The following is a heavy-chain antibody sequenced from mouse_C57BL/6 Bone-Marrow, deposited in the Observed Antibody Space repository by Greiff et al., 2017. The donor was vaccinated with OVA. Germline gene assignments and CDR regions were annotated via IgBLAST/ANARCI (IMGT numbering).Heavy chain of an antibody. V-gene: IGHV5-6*01. D-gene: IGHD1-1*01. Sequence: EVQVVESGGDLVKPGGSLKLSCAASGFTFSSYGMSWVRQTPDKRLEWVATISSGGSYTYYPDSVKGRFTISRDNAKNTLYLQMSSLKSEDTAMYYCATFITHAMDYWGQGTSVTVSS. J-gene: IGHJ4*01. CDR3: ATFITHAMDY. CDR1: GFTFSSYG. CDR2: ISSGGSYT.